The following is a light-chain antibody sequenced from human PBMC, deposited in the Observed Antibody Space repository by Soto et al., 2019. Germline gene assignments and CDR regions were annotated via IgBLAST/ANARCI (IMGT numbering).Light chain of an antibody. CDR2: GAS. CDR3: QQYGSSRK. CDR1: QSVSSSY. V-gene: IGKV3-20*01. J-gene: IGKJ1*01. Sequence: EIVLTQSPGTLSLSPGERATLSCRASQSVSSSYLAWYQQKPGQAPRLLIYGASRKATGIPDRFIGSGSGTNFTLTIRRLEPEDFAVYYCQQYGSSRKFGQGTKVEIK.